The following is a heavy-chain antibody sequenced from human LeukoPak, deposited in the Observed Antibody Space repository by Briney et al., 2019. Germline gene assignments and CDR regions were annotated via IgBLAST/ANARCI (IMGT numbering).Heavy chain of an antibody. CDR2: ISSSSSYI. Sequence: NPGGSLRLSCAASGFTFSSYSMNWVRQAPGKGLEWVSSISSSSSYIYYADSVKGRFTISRDNAKNSLYLQMNSLRAEDTAVYYCARVGPFGSDSSSWRFWRHYYYYMDVWGKGTTVTVSS. J-gene: IGHJ6*03. V-gene: IGHV3-21*01. CDR3: ARVGPFGSDSSSWRFWRHYYYYMDV. D-gene: IGHD6-13*01. CDR1: GFTFSSYS.